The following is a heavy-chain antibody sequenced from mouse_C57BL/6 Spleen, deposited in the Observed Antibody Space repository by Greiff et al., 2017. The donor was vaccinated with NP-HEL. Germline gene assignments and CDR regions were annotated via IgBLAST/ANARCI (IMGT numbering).Heavy chain of an antibody. V-gene: IGHV5-16*01. CDR2: INYDGSST. CDR1: GFTFSDYY. Sequence: EVKLVESEGGLVQPGSSMKLSCTASGFTFSDYYMAWVRQVPEKGLEWVANINYDGSSTYYLDSLKSRFIISRDNAKNILYLQMSSLKSEDTATYYCAREGPAPYWGQGTTLTVSS. D-gene: IGHD3-3*01. CDR3: AREGPAPY. J-gene: IGHJ2*01.